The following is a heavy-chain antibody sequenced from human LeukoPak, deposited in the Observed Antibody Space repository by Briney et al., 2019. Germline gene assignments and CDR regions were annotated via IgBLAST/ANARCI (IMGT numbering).Heavy chain of an antibody. CDR2: INPNSGDT. D-gene: IGHD6-13*01. V-gene: IGHV1-2*02. Sequence: ASVKVSCKASGYTFTGYYIHWVRQAPGQGLEWMGWINPNSGDTNYAQKFQDRVTMTRDTSISTAYMELSGLRSDDTAVYYCAKVAASGPGLARYGIGVWGRGTTVTVSS. J-gene: IGHJ6*02. CDR1: GYTFTGYY. CDR3: AKVAASGPGLARYGIGV.